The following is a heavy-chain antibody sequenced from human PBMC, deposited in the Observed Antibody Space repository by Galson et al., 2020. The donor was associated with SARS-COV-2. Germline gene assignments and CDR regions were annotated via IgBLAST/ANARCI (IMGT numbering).Heavy chain of an antibody. CDR2: IYHSGST. CDR1: GYSISSGYY. CDR3: ARQGPGTIFGVVIIPYYFDY. J-gene: IGHJ4*02. D-gene: IGHD3-3*01. Sequence: SETLSLTCAVSGYSISSGYYWGWIRQPPGTGLEWIGSIYHSGSTYYNPSLKSRVTISVDTSKNQFSLKLSSVTAADTAVYYCARQGPGTIFGVVIIPYYFDYWGQGTLVTVSS. V-gene: IGHV4-38-2*01.